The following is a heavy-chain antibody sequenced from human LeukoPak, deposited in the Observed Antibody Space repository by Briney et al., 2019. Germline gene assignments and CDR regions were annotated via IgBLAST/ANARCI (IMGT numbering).Heavy chain of an antibody. J-gene: IGHJ2*01. CDR3: ARVSKYFGSGSHWYFDL. CDR1: GGSFSGYY. D-gene: IGHD3-10*01. Sequence: SETLSLTCAVYGGSFSGYYWSWIRQPPGKGLEWIGEMNHSGSTNYNPSLKSRVAISADTSKNQFSLKLSSVTAADTAVYYCARVSKYFGSGSHWYFDLWGGGALVTVSS. CDR2: MNHSGST. V-gene: IGHV4-34*01.